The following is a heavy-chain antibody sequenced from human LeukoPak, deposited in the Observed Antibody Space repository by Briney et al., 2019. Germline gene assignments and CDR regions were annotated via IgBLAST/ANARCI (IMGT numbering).Heavy chain of an antibody. D-gene: IGHD4-17*01. CDR2: IYSSGSA. CDR1: GGSISIYY. J-gene: IGHJ4*02. V-gene: IGHV4-4*07. Sequence: SETLSLTCTVSGGSISIYYWNWIRQPAGKGLEWIGRIYSSGSANYNPSLKNRVNMSVDTSKNQFSLSLTSVTAADTAVYYCARTRGGDYAHFDYWGQGTLVTVSS. CDR3: ARTRGGDYAHFDY.